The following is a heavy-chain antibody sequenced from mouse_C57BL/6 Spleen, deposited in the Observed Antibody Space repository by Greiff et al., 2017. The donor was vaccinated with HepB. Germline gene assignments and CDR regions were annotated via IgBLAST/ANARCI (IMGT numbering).Heavy chain of an antibody. Sequence: QVQLQQPGAELVKPGASVKLSCKASGYTFTSYWMHWVKQRPGRGLEWIGRIDPNSGGTKYNEKFKSKATLTVDKHSSTAYMQISSLTSEDSAVYYCARNYYGSSYWYFDVWGTGTTVTVSS. J-gene: IGHJ1*03. D-gene: IGHD1-1*01. CDR3: ARNYYGSSYWYFDV. V-gene: IGHV1-72*01. CDR2: IDPNSGGT. CDR1: GYTFTSYW.